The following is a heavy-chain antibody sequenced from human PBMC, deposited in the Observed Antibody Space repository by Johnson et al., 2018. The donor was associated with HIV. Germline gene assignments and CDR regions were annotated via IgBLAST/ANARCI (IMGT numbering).Heavy chain of an antibody. CDR1: GFTFSSYG. CDR3: AKGMGQWLARGAFDI. D-gene: IGHD6-19*01. CDR2: IWYDGSNK. V-gene: IGHV3-33*06. Sequence: VQLVESGGGVVQPGRSLRLSCAASGFTFSSYGMHWVRQAPGTGLEWVAVIWYDGSNKYYADSVKGRFTISRDNSKNTLYLQMNSLRAEDTAVYYCAKGMGQWLARGAFDIWGQGTMVTVSS. J-gene: IGHJ3*02.